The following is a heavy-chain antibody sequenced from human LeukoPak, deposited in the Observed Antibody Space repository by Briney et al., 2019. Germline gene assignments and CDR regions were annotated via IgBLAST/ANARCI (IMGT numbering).Heavy chain of an antibody. CDR3: ALVSNYYFAY. V-gene: IGHV3-7*01. CDR1: GFTFSDYW. CDR2: IKQGGSDK. J-gene: IGHJ4*02. D-gene: IGHD3-3*02. Sequence: PGGSLRLSCVVSGFTFSDYWKSWVRQAPGQRLEWVANIKQGGSDKYYVDSVKGRFTISRDNAKNSVFLQVSSLRPEDTAVYYCALVSNYYFAYWGQGTLVTVSS.